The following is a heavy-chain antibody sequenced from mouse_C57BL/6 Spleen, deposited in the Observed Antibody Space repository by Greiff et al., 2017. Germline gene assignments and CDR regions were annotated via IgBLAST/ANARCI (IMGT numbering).Heavy chain of an antibody. J-gene: IGHJ2*01. CDR2: INPNNGGT. Sequence: VQLQQSGPELVKPGASVKMSCKASGYTFTDYNMHWVKQSHGKSLEWIGYINPNNGGTSYNQKFKGKATLTVNKSSSTAYMELRSLTSENSAVYYCARDWARPYFDYWGQGTTLTVSS. V-gene: IGHV1-22*01. D-gene: IGHD4-1*01. CDR3: ARDWARPYFDY. CDR1: GYTFTDYN.